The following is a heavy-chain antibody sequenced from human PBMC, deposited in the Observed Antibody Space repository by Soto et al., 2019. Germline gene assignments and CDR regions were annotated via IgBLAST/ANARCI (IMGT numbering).Heavy chain of an antibody. CDR2: IYAGDSYT. CDR3: ARIGHSSGWFHYYYYYGMDV. D-gene: IGHD6-19*01. Sequence: GESLKISCKGSGYSFTSYWIGWVRQMPGKGLGWMGIIYAGDSYTNYSPSFQGHVTISADKSISTAYLQWSSLKASDTAMYYCARIGHSSGWFHYYYYYGMDVWGQGTTVTVSS. CDR1: GYSFTSYW. V-gene: IGHV5-51*01. J-gene: IGHJ6*02.